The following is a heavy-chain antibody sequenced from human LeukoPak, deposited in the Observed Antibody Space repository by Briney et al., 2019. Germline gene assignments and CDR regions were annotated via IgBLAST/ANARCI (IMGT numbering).Heavy chain of an antibody. CDR2: IYYSGST. V-gene: IGHV4-59*01. J-gene: IGHJ5*02. CDR1: GGSISSCY. CDR3: ARYCSGGSCYGWFDP. D-gene: IGHD2-15*01. Sequence: PSETLSLTCTVSGGSISSCYWSWIRQPPGKGLEWIGYIYYSGSTNYNPSLKSRVTISVDTSKNQFSLKLSSVTAADTAVYYCARYCSGGSCYGWFDPWGQGTLVTVSS.